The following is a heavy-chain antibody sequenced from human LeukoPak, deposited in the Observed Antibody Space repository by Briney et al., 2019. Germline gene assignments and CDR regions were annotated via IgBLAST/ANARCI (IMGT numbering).Heavy chain of an antibody. CDR3: ARVRLKIFDY. J-gene: IGHJ4*02. V-gene: IGHV4-39*07. CDR1: GGSISTSSYY. CDR2: IYYSGST. Sequence: SETLSLTCTVSGGSISTSSYYWGWIRQPPGKGLEWIGSIYYSGSTYYNPSLKSRVTISVNTSKNQFSLKLSSVTAADTAVYYCARVRLKIFDYWGQGTLVTVSS.